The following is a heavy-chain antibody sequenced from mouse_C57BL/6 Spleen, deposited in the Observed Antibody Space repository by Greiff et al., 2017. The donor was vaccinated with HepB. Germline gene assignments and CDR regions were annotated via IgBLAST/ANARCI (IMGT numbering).Heavy chain of an antibody. Sequence: QVQLKQPGAELVKPGASVKVSCKASGYTFTSYWMHWVKQRPGQGLEWIGRIHPSDSDTNYNQKFKGKATLTVDKSSSTAYMQLSSLTSEDSAVYYCAISDGYSAWFAYWGQGTLVTVSA. CDR2: IHPSDSDT. D-gene: IGHD2-3*01. J-gene: IGHJ3*01. V-gene: IGHV1-74*01. CDR3: AISDGYSAWFAY. CDR1: GYTFTSYW.